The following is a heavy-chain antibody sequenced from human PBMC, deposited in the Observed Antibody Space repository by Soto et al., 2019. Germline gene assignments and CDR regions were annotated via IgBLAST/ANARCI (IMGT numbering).Heavy chain of an antibody. D-gene: IGHD3-3*01. CDR1: GGSLSSSSYY. V-gene: IGHV4-39*01. Sequence: SETLSLTCTVSGGSLSSSSYYWGWIRQPPGKGLEWIGSIYYSGSTYYNPSLRSRVTISVDTSKNQFSLKLSSVTAADTAVYYCARGVRFLEWFRRHWFDPGGQGTLVTVSS. CDR3: ARGVRFLEWFRRHWFDP. J-gene: IGHJ5*02. CDR2: IYYSGST.